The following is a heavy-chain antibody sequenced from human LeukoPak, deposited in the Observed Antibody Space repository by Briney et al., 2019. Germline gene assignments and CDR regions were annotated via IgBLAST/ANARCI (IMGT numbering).Heavy chain of an antibody. CDR2: IYTSGST. D-gene: IGHD3-22*01. CDR3: ARGSYDSSGYLIDY. Sequence: SETLSLTCTVSGVSISYYYWSWIRQPAGKGLEWIGRIYTSGSTNYNPSVKSRVTMSVDTSKNQFSLKLSSVTAADTAVYYCARGSYDSSGYLIDYWGQGTLVTVSS. J-gene: IGHJ4*02. CDR1: GVSISYYY. V-gene: IGHV4-4*07.